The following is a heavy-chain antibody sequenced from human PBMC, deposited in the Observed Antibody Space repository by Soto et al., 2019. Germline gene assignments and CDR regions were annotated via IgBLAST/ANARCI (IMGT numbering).Heavy chain of an antibody. CDR1: GGTFSSYA. J-gene: IGHJ6*02. V-gene: IGHV1-69*01. D-gene: IGHD3-10*01. CDR3: ARDRTMVRGVIIAIPRTYYYYGMDV. Sequence: QVQLVQSGAEVKKPGSSVKVSCKASGGTFSSYAICWVRQAPGQGLEWMGGIIPIFGTANYAQKFQGRVTITADESTSTAYMELSSLRSEDTAVYYCARDRTMVRGVIIAIPRTYYYYGMDVWGQGTTVTVSS. CDR2: IIPIFGTA.